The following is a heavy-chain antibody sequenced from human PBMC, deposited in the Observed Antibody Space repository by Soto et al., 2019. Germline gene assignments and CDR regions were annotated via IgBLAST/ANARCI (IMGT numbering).Heavy chain of an antibody. V-gene: IGHV1-69*13. D-gene: IGHD3-22*01. CDR2: IIPIFGTA. Sequence: ASVTVSCKASGGTFSSYAISWVRQAPGQGLEWMGGIIPIFGTANYAQKFQGRVTITADESTSTAYMELSSLRSEDTAVYYCASSSYYYDSSGLREDAFDIWGQGTMVTVSS. CDR1: GGTFSSYA. J-gene: IGHJ3*02. CDR3: ASSSYYYDSSGLREDAFDI.